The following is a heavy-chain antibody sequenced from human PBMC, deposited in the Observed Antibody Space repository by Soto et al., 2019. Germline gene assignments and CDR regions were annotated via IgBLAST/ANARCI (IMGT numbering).Heavy chain of an antibody. CDR2: IIPIFGTA. CDR1: AGTFSSYA. Sequence: GASVKVSCKASAGTFSSYATSWVRQAPGQGLEWMGGIIPIFGTANYAQKFQGRVTITADESTSTAYMELSSLRSEDTAVYYCATPSGSYGDDAFDIWGQGTMVTVSS. V-gene: IGHV1-69*13. CDR3: ATPSGSYGDDAFDI. J-gene: IGHJ3*02. D-gene: IGHD1-26*01.